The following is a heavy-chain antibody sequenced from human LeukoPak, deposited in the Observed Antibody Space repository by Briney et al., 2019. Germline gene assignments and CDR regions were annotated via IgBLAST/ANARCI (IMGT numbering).Heavy chain of an antibody. V-gene: IGHV3-48*01. D-gene: IGHD3-10*01. J-gene: IGHJ4*02. CDR3: ARDLYGSGSNTYYFDY. CDR2: ISSSSSTI. CDR1: GFTFSSYS. Sequence: GGSLRLSCAASGFTFSSYSMNWVRQAPGKGLEWVSYISSSSSTIYYADSVKGRFIISRDNAKNSLYLQMNSLRAEDTAVHYCARDLYGSGSNTYYFDYWGQGTLVTVSS.